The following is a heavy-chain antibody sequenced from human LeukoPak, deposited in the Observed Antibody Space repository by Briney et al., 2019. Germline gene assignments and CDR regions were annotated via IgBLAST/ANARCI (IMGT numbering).Heavy chain of an antibody. J-gene: IGHJ4*02. V-gene: IGHV1-18*01. CDR2: ISAYNGNT. CDR1: GGTFSSYA. D-gene: IGHD7-27*01. Sequence: ASVKVSCKASGGTFSSYAISWVRQAPGQGLEWMGWISAYNGNTNYAQKLQGRVTMTTDTSTSTAYMELRSLRSDDTAVYYCARDYLGSLDYWGQGTLVTVSS. CDR3: ARDYLGSLDY.